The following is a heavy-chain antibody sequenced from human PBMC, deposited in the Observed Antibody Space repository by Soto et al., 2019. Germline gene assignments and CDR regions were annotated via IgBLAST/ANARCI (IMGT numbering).Heavy chain of an antibody. V-gene: IGHV1-8*01. CDR2: MNPNSGNT. CDR3: ARGKVVPAAGVYYYGMDV. J-gene: IGHJ6*02. CDR1: GYTFTSYD. D-gene: IGHD2-2*01. Sequence: ASVKVSCKASGYTFTSYDINWVRQATGQGLEWMGWMNPNSGNTGYAQKFQGRVTMTRNTSISTAYMELSSLRSEDTAVYYCARGKVVPAAGVYYYGMDVWGQGTTVTVSS.